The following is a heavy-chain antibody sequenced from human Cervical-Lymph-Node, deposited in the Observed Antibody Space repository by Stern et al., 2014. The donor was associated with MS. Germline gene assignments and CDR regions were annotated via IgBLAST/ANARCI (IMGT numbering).Heavy chain of an antibody. CDR1: GGSFITHA. CDR3: ATDGEMTTIGLQY. J-gene: IGHJ4*02. V-gene: IGHV1-69*06. CDR2: IIPLFGSA. D-gene: IGHD5-24*01. Sequence: QVQLVQSGAEVRKPGSSVTVSCKASGGSFITHAFAWVRQVPGHGPEWVGGIIPLFGSAHYAQKFRGRVTLFADKSTATVSMELRNLRSEDTAVYYCATDGEMTTIGLQYWGQGTLVTVSS.